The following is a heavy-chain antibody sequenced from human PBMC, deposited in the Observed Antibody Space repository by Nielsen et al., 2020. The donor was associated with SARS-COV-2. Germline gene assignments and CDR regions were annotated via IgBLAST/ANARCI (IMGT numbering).Heavy chain of an antibody. CDR3: ARDNSSGERRFDP. Sequence: ASVKVSCKASGYTFTGYYMHWVRQAPGQGLEWMGRINPNSGGTNYAQKFQGRVTMTRDTSISTAYMELSRLRSDDTAVYYCARDNSSGERRFDPWGQGTLVTVSS. V-gene: IGHV1-2*06. D-gene: IGHD3-16*01. CDR2: INPNSGGT. CDR1: GYTFTGYY. J-gene: IGHJ5*02.